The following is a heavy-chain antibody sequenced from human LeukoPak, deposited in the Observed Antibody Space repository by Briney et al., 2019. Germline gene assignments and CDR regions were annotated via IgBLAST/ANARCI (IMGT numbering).Heavy chain of an antibody. Sequence: PGGSLRLSCAASGFTFSDYYMSWIRQAPGKGLEWVSLIYSAGSTYYADSVTGRFTISRDNSKNTLFLQMNSLRAEDTAVYYCARRGDGGRSFDYWGQGTLVTVSS. CDR2: IYSAGST. D-gene: IGHD4-23*01. J-gene: IGHJ4*02. CDR3: ARRGDGGRSFDY. V-gene: IGHV3-53*01. CDR1: GFTFSDYY.